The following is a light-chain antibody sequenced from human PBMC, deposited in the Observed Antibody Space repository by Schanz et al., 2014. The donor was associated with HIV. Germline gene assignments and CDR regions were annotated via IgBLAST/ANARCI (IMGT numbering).Light chain of an antibody. CDR3: SSYTGINSVI. Sequence: QSALTQPASVSGSRGQSITISCTGTSGDVGSYKFVSWYQQHPGKAPKLLIYEVTKRPSGISNRFSGSKSGNTASLTISGLHADDEAEYFCSSYTGINSVIFGGGTKPTVL. CDR2: EVT. J-gene: IGLJ2*01. CDR1: SGDVGSYKF. V-gene: IGLV2-23*02.